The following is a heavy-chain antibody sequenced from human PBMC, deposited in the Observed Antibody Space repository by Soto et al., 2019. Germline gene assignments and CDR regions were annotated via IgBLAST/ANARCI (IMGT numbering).Heavy chain of an antibody. V-gene: IGHV3-73*01. CDR2: IRSKANSYAT. CDR3: TRGEIAAAGTRPGY. CDR1: GFTFSGSA. J-gene: IGHJ4*02. D-gene: IGHD6-13*01. Sequence: PGGSLRLSCAASGFTFSGSAMHWVRQASGKGLEWVGRIRSKANSYATAYAASVKGRFTISRDDSKNTAYLQMNSLKTEDTAVYYCTRGEIAAAGTRPGYWGQGTLVTGLL.